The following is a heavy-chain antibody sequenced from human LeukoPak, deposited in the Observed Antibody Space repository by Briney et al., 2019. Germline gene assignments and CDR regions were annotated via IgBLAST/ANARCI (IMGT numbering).Heavy chain of an antibody. V-gene: IGHV3-21*01. Sequence: GGSLRLSCAASGFTFSRYSMNWVRQAPGKGLEWVSSIRSSSSYIYYKDSVKGRFTISRDNAKNSLYLQMNSLRAEDTAVYYCARGPPLDYYDITWFDPWGQGTLVTVSS. D-gene: IGHD3-22*01. CDR2: IRSSSSYI. J-gene: IGHJ5*02. CDR1: GFTFSRYS. CDR3: ARGPPLDYYDITWFDP.